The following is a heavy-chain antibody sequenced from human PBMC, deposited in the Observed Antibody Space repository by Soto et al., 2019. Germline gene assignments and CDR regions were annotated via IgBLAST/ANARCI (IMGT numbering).Heavy chain of an antibody. CDR3: ASRYGCTLDY. D-gene: IGHD4-17*01. CDR1: GGSISSYY. V-gene: IGHV4-59*01. J-gene: IGHJ4*02. Sequence: KLSETLSLTCTVSGGSISSYYWSWIRQPPGKGLEWIGYIYYSGSTNYNPSLKSRVTISVDTSKNQFSLKLSSVTAADTAVYYCASRYGCTLDYWGQGTLVTVSS. CDR2: IYYSGST.